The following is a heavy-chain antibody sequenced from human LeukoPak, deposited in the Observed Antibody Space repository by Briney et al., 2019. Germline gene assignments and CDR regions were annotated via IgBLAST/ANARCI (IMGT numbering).Heavy chain of an antibody. Sequence: GGSLRLSCAASGFTVSSNYMSWVRQAPGKGLEWVSVIYSGGSTYYADSVKGRFTISRDNSKNTLYLQMNSLRAEDTAVYYCATNYYYGSGSYGFDYWGQGTLVTVSS. D-gene: IGHD3-10*01. CDR3: ATNYYYGSGSYGFDY. CDR1: GFTVSSNY. CDR2: IYSGGST. V-gene: IGHV3-66*01. J-gene: IGHJ4*02.